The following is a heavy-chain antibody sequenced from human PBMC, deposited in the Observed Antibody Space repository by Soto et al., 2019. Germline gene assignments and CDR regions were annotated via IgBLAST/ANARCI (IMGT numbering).Heavy chain of an antibody. Sequence: SETLSLTCAVSGGSISSGGYSWSWIRQPPGKGLEWIGYIYHSGSTYYNPSLKSRVTISVDRSKDQFSLKLSSVTAADTAVYYCASMTTVTTIDYWGQGTLVTVSS. CDR1: GGSISSGGYS. D-gene: IGHD4-17*01. CDR3: ASMTTVTTIDY. J-gene: IGHJ4*02. V-gene: IGHV4-30-2*01. CDR2: IYHSGST.